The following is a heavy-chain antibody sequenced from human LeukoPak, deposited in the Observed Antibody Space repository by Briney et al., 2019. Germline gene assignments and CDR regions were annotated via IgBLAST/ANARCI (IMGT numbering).Heavy chain of an antibody. Sequence: SQTLSLTCAVSGGSISSGGYSWSWIRQPPGKGLEWIGEINHGGSTNYNPSLKSRVTISVDTSKNQFSLKLSSVTAADTAVYYCASSWVNPNYGDYLSWGQGTLVTVSS. V-gene: IGHV4-30-2*01. J-gene: IGHJ5*02. D-gene: IGHD4-17*01. CDR2: INHGGST. CDR1: GGSISSGGYS. CDR3: ASSWVNPNYGDYLS.